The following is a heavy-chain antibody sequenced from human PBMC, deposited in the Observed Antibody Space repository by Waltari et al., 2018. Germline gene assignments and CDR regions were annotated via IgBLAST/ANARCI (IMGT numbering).Heavy chain of an antibody. Sequence: QVQLVESGGGVVQPGRSLRLSCAASGFTFSSHCMPWVRQAPGKGLGWVAVIWYDVSNEYYADWVKGRFTIYGDNSKNTLYLQMNSLGAEDTAMYYCAKDSHYDSSGYYYPGYWGQGTLVNVSA. V-gene: IGHV3-30*18. J-gene: IGHJ4*02. CDR1: GFTFSSHC. CDR3: AKDSHYDSSGYYYPGY. CDR2: IWYDVSNE. D-gene: IGHD3-22*01.